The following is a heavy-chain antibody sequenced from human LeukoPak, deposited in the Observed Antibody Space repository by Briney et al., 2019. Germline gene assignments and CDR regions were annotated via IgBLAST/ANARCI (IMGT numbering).Heavy chain of an antibody. Sequence: GGSLRLSCAASGFTFSSYAMSWVRQAPGKGLEWVSAISGSGGSTYYADSVKGRFTISRDNSKNTLYLQMNSLRAEDTAVYYCAKDELTYGSGSYYLVANFDYWGQGTLITVSS. CDR1: GFTFSSYA. CDR2: ISGSGGST. CDR3: AKDELTYGSGSYYLVANFDY. J-gene: IGHJ4*02. V-gene: IGHV3-23*01. D-gene: IGHD3-10*01.